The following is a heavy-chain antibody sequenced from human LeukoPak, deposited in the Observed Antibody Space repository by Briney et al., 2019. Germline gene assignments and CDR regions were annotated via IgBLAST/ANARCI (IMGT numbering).Heavy chain of an antibody. CDR2: ISGSGGST. CDR1: GFTFSSYA. CDR3: AKSQDGRRLFHFDY. D-gene: IGHD2-15*01. V-gene: IGHV3-23*01. Sequence: GGSLRLSCAASGFTFSSYAMSWVRQAPGKGLEWVSVISGSGGSTYSADSVKGRFTISRDNSKNTLYLQMNSLRAEDTAVYFCAKSQDGRRLFHFDYWGQGTLVTVSS. J-gene: IGHJ4*02.